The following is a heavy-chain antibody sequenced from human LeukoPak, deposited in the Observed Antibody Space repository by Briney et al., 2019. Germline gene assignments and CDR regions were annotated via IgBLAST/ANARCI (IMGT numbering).Heavy chain of an antibody. CDR3: AGEGVVPAAISLGYYYYMDV. Sequence: ASVKVSCKASGYIFTSYGISWVRQAPGQGLEWMGWISAYNGNTNYAQKLQGRVTMTTDTSTSTVYMELSSLRSEDTAVYYCAGEGVVPAAISLGYYYYMDVWGKGTTVTVSS. J-gene: IGHJ6*03. CDR2: ISAYNGNT. V-gene: IGHV1-18*01. D-gene: IGHD2-2*02. CDR1: GYIFTSYG.